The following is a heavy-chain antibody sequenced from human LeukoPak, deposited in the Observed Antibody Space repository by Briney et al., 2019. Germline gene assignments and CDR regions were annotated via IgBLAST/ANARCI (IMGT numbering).Heavy chain of an antibody. CDR3: ARGGEVGTYSSPHDAFDI. V-gene: IGHV4-34*01. D-gene: IGHD6-13*01. CDR1: GGSFSGYY. Sequence: PSETLSPTCAVYGGSFSGYYWSWIRQPPGKGLEWIGEINHSGSTNYNPSLKSRVTISVDTSKNQFSLKLSSVTAADTAVYYCARGGEVGTYSSPHDAFDIWGQGTMVTVSS. J-gene: IGHJ3*02. CDR2: INHSGST.